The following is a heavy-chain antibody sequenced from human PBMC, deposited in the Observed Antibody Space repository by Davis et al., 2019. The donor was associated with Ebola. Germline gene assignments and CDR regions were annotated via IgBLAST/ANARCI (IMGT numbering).Heavy chain of an antibody. CDR3: VKDLAALLGFNGMDV. V-gene: IGHV3-7*03. CDR1: GFTFSSSW. J-gene: IGHJ6*02. D-gene: IGHD3-16*01. CDR2: IKADGSAK. Sequence: GESLKISCAASGFTFSSSWMTWVRQAPEKGLEWVATIKADGSAKYYVDSVKGRFTISRDNVKNSLYLQMDNLRVEDTALYYCVKDLAALLGFNGMDVWGQGTTVIVSS.